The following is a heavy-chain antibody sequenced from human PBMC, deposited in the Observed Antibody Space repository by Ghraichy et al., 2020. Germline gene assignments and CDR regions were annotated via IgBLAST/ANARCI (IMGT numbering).Heavy chain of an antibody. V-gene: IGHV1-58*01. J-gene: IGHJ5*02. Sequence: SVKVSCKASGFSFSNSAVQWVRQARGQRLEWIGWIIVGSGETKYAEKLQERVTITRDMSTNTAYMELSSLISEDTAVYYCAAERYCGGGCQSWFDPWGQGTLVSVSS. D-gene: IGHD2-21*02. CDR2: IIVGSGET. CDR1: GFSFSNSA. CDR3: AAERYCGGGCQSWFDP.